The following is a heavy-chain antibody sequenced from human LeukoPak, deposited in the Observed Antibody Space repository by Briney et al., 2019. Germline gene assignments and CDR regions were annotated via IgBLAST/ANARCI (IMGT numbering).Heavy chain of an antibody. J-gene: IGHJ4*02. D-gene: IGHD3-3*01. Sequence: GRSLRLSCAPSGFTFSRHGMHWVHQAPGKGLEWVAIISSDGSRKYYAHSVEGRFTISRDNSKNTLYLQMDSLRAEDTAVYYCARDRAWNYFDYWGQGALVTVSS. CDR3: ARDRAWNYFDY. V-gene: IGHV3-30*03. CDR1: GFTFSRHG. CDR2: ISSDGSRK.